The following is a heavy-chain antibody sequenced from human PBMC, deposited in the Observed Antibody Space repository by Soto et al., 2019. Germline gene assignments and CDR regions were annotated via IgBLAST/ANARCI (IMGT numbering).Heavy chain of an antibody. CDR2: IIPIFGTA. Sequence: QVQLVQSGAEVKKPGSSVKVSCKASGGTFSRYAISWVRQAPGQGLEWMGGIIPIFGTANYAQKFQGRVTITADEYTSTAYKELSSLRSEDTAVYYCASKGGDGYNYPYYFDYWGQGTLVTVSS. CDR1: GGTFSRYA. J-gene: IGHJ4*02. D-gene: IGHD5-12*01. CDR3: ASKGGDGYNYPYYFDY. V-gene: IGHV1-69*01.